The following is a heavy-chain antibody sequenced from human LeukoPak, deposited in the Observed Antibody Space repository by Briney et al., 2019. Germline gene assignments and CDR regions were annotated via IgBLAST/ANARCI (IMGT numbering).Heavy chain of an antibody. CDR2: ISGSGGST. V-gene: IGHV3-23*01. CDR1: GFTFSRHA. Sequence: GSLELSCASSGFTFSRHAKSWVRQAPRKGLGGVSAISGSGGSTYYADSVKGRFTISRDNSKNTLYLQMNSLRAEDTAVYYCAKDSHAIPMAPDYWGPGTLVTVSS. D-gene: IGHD3-10*01. CDR3: AKDSHAIPMAPDY. J-gene: IGHJ4*02.